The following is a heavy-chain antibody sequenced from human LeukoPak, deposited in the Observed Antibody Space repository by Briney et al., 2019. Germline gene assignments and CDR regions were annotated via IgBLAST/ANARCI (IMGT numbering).Heavy chain of an antibody. J-gene: IGHJ3*02. V-gene: IGHV4-59*12. CDR3: ARDKDVGATDAFDI. D-gene: IGHD1-26*01. CDR1: GGSISTYY. Sequence: SETLSLTCTVSGGSISTYYWTWIRQPPGKGLEWIGYIYYTGDTDYNPSLKSRVTISLDTSRSQFSLNLSSVTAADTAVYYCARDKDVGATDAFDIWGQGTMVTVSS. CDR2: IYYTGDT.